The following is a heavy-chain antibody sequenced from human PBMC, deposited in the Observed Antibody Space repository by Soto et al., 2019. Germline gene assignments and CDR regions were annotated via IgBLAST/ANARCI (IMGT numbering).Heavy chain of an antibody. CDR1: GFTFSNAW. CDR2: IKSKTDGGTT. V-gene: IGHV3-15*07. Sequence: GGSLRLSCAASGFTFSNAWMNWVRQAPGKGLEWVGRIKSKTDGGTTDYAAPVKGRFTISRDDSKNTLYLQMNSLKTEDTAVYYCTTEVGATRPPQHLDYWGQGTLVTVSS. J-gene: IGHJ4*02. D-gene: IGHD1-26*01. CDR3: TTEVGATRPPQHLDY.